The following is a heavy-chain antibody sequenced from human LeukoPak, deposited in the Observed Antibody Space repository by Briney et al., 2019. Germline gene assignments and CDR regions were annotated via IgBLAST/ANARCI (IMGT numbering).Heavy chain of an antibody. J-gene: IGHJ5*02. CDR3: AIAHYYDSSGYGDP. Sequence: ASVTVSCKASGYTFTSYGISWVRQAPGQGLEWMGWISAYNGNTNYAQKLQGRVTMTTDTSTSTAYMELRSLRSDDTAVYYCAIAHYYDSSGYGDPWGQGTLVTVSS. CDR2: ISAYNGNT. D-gene: IGHD3-22*01. CDR1: GYTFTSYG. V-gene: IGHV1-18*01.